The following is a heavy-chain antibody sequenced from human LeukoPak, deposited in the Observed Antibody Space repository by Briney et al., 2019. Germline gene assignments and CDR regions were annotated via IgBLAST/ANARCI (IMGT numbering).Heavy chain of an antibody. CDR2: ISSSSSYI. CDR1: GFTFKNYA. D-gene: IGHD5-18*01. CDR3: AGGRGYSYGWYFDY. J-gene: IGHJ4*02. Sequence: GGSLRLSCLGSGFTFKNYAMSWVRQAPGKGLEWVSSISSSSSYIYYADSVKGRFTISRDNAKNSLYLQMNSLRAEDTAVYYCAGGRGYSYGWYFDYWGQGTLVTVSS. V-gene: IGHV3-21*01.